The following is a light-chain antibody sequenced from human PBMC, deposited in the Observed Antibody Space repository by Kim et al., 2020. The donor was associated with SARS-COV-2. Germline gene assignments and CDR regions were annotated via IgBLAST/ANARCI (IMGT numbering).Light chain of an antibody. CDR1: QSVNNY. J-gene: IGKJ4*01. Sequence: LSPGDRATPSCRASQSVNNYLAWYQQKPGQPPRLRLYDVSNRATGIPARFSGSGSGTDFTLTISSREPEDFAVYYCQHRKNWPVTFGGGTKVDIK. V-gene: IGKV3-11*01. CDR2: DVS. CDR3: QHRKNWPVT.